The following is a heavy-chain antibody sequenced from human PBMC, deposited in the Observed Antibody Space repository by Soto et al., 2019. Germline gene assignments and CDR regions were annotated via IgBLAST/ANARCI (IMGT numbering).Heavy chain of an antibody. CDR3: AAWNGIAVAGKGGDYFDY. CDR2: IIPIFGTA. J-gene: IGHJ4*02. D-gene: IGHD6-19*01. V-gene: IGHV1-69*01. CDR1: GGTFSSYA. Sequence: QVQLVQSGAEVKKPGSSVKVSCKASGGTFSSYAISWVRQAPGQGLEWMGGIIPIFGTANYAQKFQGRVTITADESTSTAYMELSRLRSEDTAVYYCAAWNGIAVAGKGGDYFDYWGQGTLVTVSS.